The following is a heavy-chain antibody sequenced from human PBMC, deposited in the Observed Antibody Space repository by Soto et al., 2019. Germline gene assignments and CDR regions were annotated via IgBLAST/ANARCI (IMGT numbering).Heavy chain of an antibody. CDR2: IKSKTDGGTT. V-gene: IGHV3-15*07. CDR1: GFTFSNAW. D-gene: IGHD3-22*01. J-gene: IGHJ6*02. Sequence: GGSLRLSCAASGFTFSNAWMNWVRQAPGKGLEWVGRIKSKTDGGTTDYAAPVKGRFTISRDDSKKTLYLQMNSPKTDDTAVYYCTSYYYDSSGSHRHWYYYGMDVWGQGTTVTVSS. CDR3: TSYYYDSSGSHRHWYYYGMDV.